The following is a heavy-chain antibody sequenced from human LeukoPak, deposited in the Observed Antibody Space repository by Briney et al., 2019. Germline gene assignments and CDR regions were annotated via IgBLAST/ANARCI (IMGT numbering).Heavy chain of an antibody. CDR1: GGSFSGYY. J-gene: IGHJ5*02. CDR2: ISHGGST. V-gene: IGHV4-34*01. Sequence: SETLSLTCVVYGGSFSGYYWSWLRQPPGKGLEWIGEISHGGSTNYSPSLKSRVTISLDTSKNQFSLKLRSVTAADTAVYYCARGAWFDPWGQGTLVTVSS. CDR3: ARGAWFDP.